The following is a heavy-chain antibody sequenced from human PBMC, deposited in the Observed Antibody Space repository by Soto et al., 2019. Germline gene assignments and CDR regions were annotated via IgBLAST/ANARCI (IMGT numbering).Heavy chain of an antibody. D-gene: IGHD3-22*01. CDR1: GGTFGSDA. J-gene: IGHJ5*02. V-gene: IGHV1-69*06. CDR2: IIPIFGTT. Sequence: VKVSCKASGGTFGSDAITWVRQAPGQGLEWVGRIIPIFGTTNYAQNLQGRVTISADKSTLTSYMELHSLTSDDTALYYCARDRTDSGYYTNWLDPWGQGTQVTVSS. CDR3: ARDRTDSGYYTNWLDP.